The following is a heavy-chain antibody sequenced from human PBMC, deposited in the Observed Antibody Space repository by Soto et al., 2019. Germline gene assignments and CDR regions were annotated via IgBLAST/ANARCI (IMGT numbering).Heavy chain of an antibody. CDR3: ASGARAAFAL. CDR2: IHSDGSST. D-gene: IGHD3-10*01. V-gene: IGHV3-74*01. Sequence: EVQLVESGGGLVRPGGSLRLSCAASGFTFSYYWMHWVRQAPGKGLVWVSRIHSDGSSTTYADFVKGRFIISRDNARNTVDLQMNSVRVADTAVYYCASGARAAFALWGQGTVVTVSS. CDR1: GFTFSYYW. J-gene: IGHJ3*01.